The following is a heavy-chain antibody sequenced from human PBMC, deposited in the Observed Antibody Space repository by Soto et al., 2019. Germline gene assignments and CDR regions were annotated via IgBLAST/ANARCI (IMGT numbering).Heavy chain of an antibody. CDR3: AKDLLPEYYYYYYGMDV. CDR1: GFTFSSYS. D-gene: IGHD3-10*01. Sequence: GGSLRLSCAASGFTFSSYSMNWVRQAPGKGLEWVSSISGSAGSTYYADSVKGRFTISRDNSKNTLYLQMNSLRAEDTAVYYCAKDLLPEYYYYYYGMDVWGQGTTVTVSS. CDR2: ISGSAGST. J-gene: IGHJ6*02. V-gene: IGHV3-23*01.